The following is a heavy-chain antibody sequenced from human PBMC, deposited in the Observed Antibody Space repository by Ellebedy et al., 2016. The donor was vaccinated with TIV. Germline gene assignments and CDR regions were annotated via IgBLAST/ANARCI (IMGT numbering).Heavy chain of an antibody. CDR1: GGSICSYY. CDR3: ARGRGYFDWLLVY. J-gene: IGHJ4*02. V-gene: IGHV4-34*01. CDR2: INHSGST. Sequence: SETLSLXXTVSGGSICSYYWSWIRQPPGKGLEWIGEINHSGSTNYNPSLKSRVTISADTSKNQFSLKLSSVTAADTAVYYCARGRGYFDWLLVYWGQGTLVTVSS. D-gene: IGHD3-9*01.